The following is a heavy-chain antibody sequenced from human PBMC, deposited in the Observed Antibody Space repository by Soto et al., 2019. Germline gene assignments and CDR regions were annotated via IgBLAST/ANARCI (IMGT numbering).Heavy chain of an antibody. CDR1: GDSVSSGTYY. D-gene: IGHD3-16*02. CDR3: ASIKWYTCSSDRYVAAGCYYRWFDR. V-gene: IGHV4-61*01. Sequence: SETLSLTCTVSGDSVSSGTYYWNWLRQSPGEGLEWIGHIYNSGSPKYNPSLKSRVTMSLRTSMNQVSLELTSVTVADAAVYFCASIKWYTCSSDRYVAAGCYYRWFDRWGQGTLVTVSS. J-gene: IGHJ5*02. CDR2: IYNSGSP.